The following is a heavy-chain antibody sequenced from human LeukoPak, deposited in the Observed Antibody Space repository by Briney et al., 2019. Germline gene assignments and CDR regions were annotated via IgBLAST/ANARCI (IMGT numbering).Heavy chain of an antibody. D-gene: IGHD2-21*02. V-gene: IGHV3-7*01. Sequence: GGSLRLSCVASRFAFSNYWMSWVRQAPGKGLEWVANINQDGSKKPYADSMKGRFTISRDNAKESLYLQLNSLRADDTAVYYCAKWGPHCVGDYCPALDSWGQGTLVTVSS. CDR3: AKWGPHCVGDYCPALDS. CDR1: RFAFSNYW. CDR2: INQDGSKK. J-gene: IGHJ4*02.